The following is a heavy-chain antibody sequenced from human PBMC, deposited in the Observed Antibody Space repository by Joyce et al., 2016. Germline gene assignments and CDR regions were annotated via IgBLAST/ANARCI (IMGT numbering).Heavy chain of an antibody. D-gene: IGHD2-15*01. CDR2: ISARYEET. CDR1: SFTFSNYS. Sequence: EVQLLESGGDLIQPGGSLRLSCAASSFTFSNYSMSWVRQAPGKGLEWFSTISARYEETYNADSVKGRFSISRDNSKNTLYLQMNSLRVEDTALYYCAKVIVVVAAAVHPFDHWGQGTLVTVSA. V-gene: IGHV3-23*01. J-gene: IGHJ4*02. CDR3: AKVIVVVAAAVHPFDH.